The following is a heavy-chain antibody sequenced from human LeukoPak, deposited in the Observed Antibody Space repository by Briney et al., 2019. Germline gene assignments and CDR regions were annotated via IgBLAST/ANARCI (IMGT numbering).Heavy chain of an antibody. CDR2: IYHSGST. CDR3: ARDIGDGYNCIGY. CDR1: GYSISSGYY. J-gene: IGHJ4*02. D-gene: IGHD5-24*01. Sequence: PSETLSLTCTVSGYSISSGYYWGWIRQPPGKGLEWIGSIYHSGSTYYNPSLKSRVTISVDTSKNQFSLKLSSVTAADTAVYYCARDIGDGYNCIGYWGQGTLVTVSS. V-gene: IGHV4-38-2*02.